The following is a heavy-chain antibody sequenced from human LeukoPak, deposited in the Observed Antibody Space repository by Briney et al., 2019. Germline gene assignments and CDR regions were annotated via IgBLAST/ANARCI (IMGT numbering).Heavy chain of an antibody. V-gene: IGHV3-64D*06. D-gene: IGHD1-14*01. CDR2: IGSDGDST. Sequence: GGSLRLSCSASGFTFSSLGMHWVRQAPGKGLEHVSTIGSDGDSTYYADTVKDRFTISRDNSKNALYLQMTSLRPEDSAVYYCVSPVFINYWGQGTLVTVSS. CDR1: GFTFSSLG. J-gene: IGHJ4*01. CDR3: VSPVFINY.